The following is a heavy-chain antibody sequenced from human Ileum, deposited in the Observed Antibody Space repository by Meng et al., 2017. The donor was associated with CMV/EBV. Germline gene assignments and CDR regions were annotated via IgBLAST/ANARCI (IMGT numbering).Heavy chain of an antibody. V-gene: IGHV3-21*01. J-gene: IGHJ6*01. CDR2: ISSSSSYI. Sequence: LSLTCAASGFTFSSYSMNWVRQAPGKGLEWVSSISSSSSYIYYADSVKGRFTISRDNAKNSLYLQMNSLRAEDTAVYYCARGYCGGDCSGYYYYGMDVWGQGTTVT. CDR1: GFTFSSYS. CDR3: ARGYCGGDCSGYYYYGMDV. D-gene: IGHD2-21*01.